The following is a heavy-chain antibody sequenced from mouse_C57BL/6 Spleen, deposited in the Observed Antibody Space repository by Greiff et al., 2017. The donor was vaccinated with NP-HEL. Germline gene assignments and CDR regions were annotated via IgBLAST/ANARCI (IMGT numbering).Heavy chain of an antibody. D-gene: IGHD2-4*01. CDR1: GYTFTSYW. CDR2: IHPNSGST. Sequence: QVQLQQPGAELVKPGASVKLSCKASGYTFTSYWMHWVKQRPGQGLEWIGMIHPNSGSTNYNEKFKSKATLTVDKSSSTAYMQLSSLTSEDSAVYYCARSEEAYDYERVYYAMDYWGQGTSVTVSS. V-gene: IGHV1-64*01. CDR3: ARSEEAYDYERVYYAMDY. J-gene: IGHJ4*01.